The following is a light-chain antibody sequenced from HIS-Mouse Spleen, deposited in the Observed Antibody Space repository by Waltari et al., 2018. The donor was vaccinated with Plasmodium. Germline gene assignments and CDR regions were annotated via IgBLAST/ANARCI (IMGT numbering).Light chain of an antibody. V-gene: IGLV2-8*01. J-gene: IGLJ2*01. Sequence: QSALTQPPSASGSPGQSVTIPCTGTRSDVGGYNYVSWYQQPPGKAPKLMIYEVSKRPSGVPDRFSGSKSGNTASLTVSGLQAEDEADYYCSSYAGSNNLVFGGGTKLTVL. CDR3: SSYAGSNNLV. CDR2: EVS. CDR1: RSDVGGYNY.